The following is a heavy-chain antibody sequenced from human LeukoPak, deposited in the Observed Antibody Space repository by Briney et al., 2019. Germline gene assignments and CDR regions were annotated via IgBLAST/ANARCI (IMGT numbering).Heavy chain of an antibody. CDR2: ISAYNGNT. CDR1: GYTFTSYG. Sequence: WASVKVSCKASGYTFTSYGISWVRQAPGQGLEWMGWISAYNGNTNYAQKLQGRVTMTTDTSTSTAYMELRSLRSDDTAVYYCAREHEYCSGGSCYYFDYWGQGTLVTVSS. CDR3: AREHEYCSGGSCYYFDY. D-gene: IGHD2-15*01. V-gene: IGHV1-18*01. J-gene: IGHJ4*02.